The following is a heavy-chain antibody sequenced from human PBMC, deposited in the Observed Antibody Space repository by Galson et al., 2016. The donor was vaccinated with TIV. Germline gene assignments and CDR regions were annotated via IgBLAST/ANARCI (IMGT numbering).Heavy chain of an antibody. J-gene: IGHJ4*02. CDR1: GFSPSTSW. CDR2: IKEDGSEK. Sequence: SLRLSCAASGFSPSTSWINWVRQAPGKGLEWLAMIKEDGSEKDYVDSVKGRFTISRDAASDSVYLQMNSLRAEDTAVYYCARGSGWTHDYWGQGTLVTVSS. D-gene: IGHD6-19*01. V-gene: IGHV3-7*04. CDR3: ARGSGWTHDY.